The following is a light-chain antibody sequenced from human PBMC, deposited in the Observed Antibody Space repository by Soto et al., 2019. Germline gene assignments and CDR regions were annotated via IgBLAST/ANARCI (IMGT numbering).Light chain of an antibody. CDR1: QSVSSY. CDR3: QQRSNWPPFT. J-gene: IGKJ5*01. Sequence: EIVLTQSPATLSLSPGQRATLSCRASQSVSSYLAWYQQKPGQAPRLLIYDVTNRATAIPARFSGSGSGTDFTLTISSLEPEDFAVYYCQQRSNWPPFTFGQGTRLEIK. CDR2: DVT. V-gene: IGKV3-11*01.